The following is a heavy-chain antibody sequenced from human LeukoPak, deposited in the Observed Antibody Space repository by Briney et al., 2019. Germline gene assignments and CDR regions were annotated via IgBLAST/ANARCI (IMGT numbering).Heavy chain of an antibody. D-gene: IGHD6-13*01. CDR1: GFTFDDYA. Sequence: PGRSLRLSCAASGFTFDDYAMHWVRQAPGKGLEWVSGISWNSGSIGYADSVKGRFTISRDNAKNSLYLQMNSLRAEDMALYYCAKDRRPDISQIYSSRWSGAFDIWGQGTMVTVSS. CDR2: ISWNSGSI. CDR3: AKDRRPDISQIYSSRWSGAFDI. J-gene: IGHJ3*02. V-gene: IGHV3-9*03.